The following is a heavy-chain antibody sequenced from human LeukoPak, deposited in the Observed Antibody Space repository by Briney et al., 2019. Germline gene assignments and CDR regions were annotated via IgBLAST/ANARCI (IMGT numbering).Heavy chain of an antibody. CDR2: MNPNSGNT. D-gene: IGHD3-22*01. CDR3: AREDYYDSGSNDY. CDR1: GYTFTSYD. Sequence: ASVKVSCKASGYTFTSYDINWVRQATGQGLEWMGWMNPNSGNTAYAQKFQGRVTITRNTSISTAYMELSSLRSEDTAVYYCAREDYYDSGSNDYWGQGTLVTVSS. J-gene: IGHJ4*02. V-gene: IGHV1-8*03.